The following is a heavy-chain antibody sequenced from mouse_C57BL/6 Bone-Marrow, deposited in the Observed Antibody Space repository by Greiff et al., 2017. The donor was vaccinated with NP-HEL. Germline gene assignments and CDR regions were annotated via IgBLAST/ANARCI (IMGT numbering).Heavy chain of an antibody. CDR2: IYPGDGDT. CDR3: ARRRYYYGNFFDY. J-gene: IGHJ2*01. V-gene: IGHV1-82*01. D-gene: IGHD2-1*01. CDR1: GYAFSSSW. Sequence: QVQLKQSGPELVKPGASVKISCKASGYAFSSSWMNWVKQRPGKGLEWIGRIYPGDGDTNYNGKFKGKATLTADKSSSTAYMQLSSLTSEDSAVYFCARRRYYYGNFFDYWGQGTTLTVSS.